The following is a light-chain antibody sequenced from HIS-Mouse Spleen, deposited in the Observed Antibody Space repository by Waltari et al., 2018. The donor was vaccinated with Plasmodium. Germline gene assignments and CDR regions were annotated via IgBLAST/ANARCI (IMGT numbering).Light chain of an antibody. J-gene: IGLJ3*02. CDR3: CSYAGSWV. V-gene: IGLV2-23*01. CDR2: EGS. CDR1: SSDVGSYNL. Sequence: QSALTQPASVSGSPGQSITISCPGTSSDVGSYNLVSWYQQQPGKAPKLMIYEGSKRPSGVSNRFSGAKSGNTASLTISGLQAEDEADYYCCSYAGSWVFGGGTKLTVL.